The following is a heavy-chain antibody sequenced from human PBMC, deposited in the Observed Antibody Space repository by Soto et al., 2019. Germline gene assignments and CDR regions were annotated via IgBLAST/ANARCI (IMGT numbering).Heavy chain of an antibody. Sequence: QLQLRESGSGLVKPSQTLFLTCAVSGGSISSGGYSWSWIRQPPGKGLEWIGYIYHSGSTYYNPSLKSRVTISVDRSKNQFSLKLRSVTAADTAVYYCARVPDYWGQGTLVTVSS. V-gene: IGHV4-30-2*01. CDR1: GGSISSGGYS. CDR2: IYHSGST. J-gene: IGHJ4*02. CDR3: ARVPDY.